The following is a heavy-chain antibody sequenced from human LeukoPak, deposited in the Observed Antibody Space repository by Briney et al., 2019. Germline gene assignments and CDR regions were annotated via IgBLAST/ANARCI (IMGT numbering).Heavy chain of an antibody. CDR2: IYYSGST. J-gene: IGHJ4*02. CDR3: ARQGVAARPIDY. V-gene: IGHV4-31*03. D-gene: IGHD6-6*01. Sequence: SETLSLTCTVYGGSISSGGYYWSWIRQHPGKGLEWIGYIYYSGSTYYNPSLKSRVTISVDTSKNQFSLKLSSVTAADTAVYYCARQGVAARPIDYWGQGTLVTVSS. CDR1: GGSISSGGYY.